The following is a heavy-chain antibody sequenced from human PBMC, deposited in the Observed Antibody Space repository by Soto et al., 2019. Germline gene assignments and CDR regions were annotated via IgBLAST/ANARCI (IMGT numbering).Heavy chain of an antibody. CDR2: ISYDGSNK. CDR1: GFTFSSYA. V-gene: IGHV3-30-3*01. CDR3: AREGDCSSTSCSSTGFDY. Sequence: QVQLVESGGGVVQPGRSLRLSCAASGFTFSSYAMHWVRQAPGKGLEWVAVISYDGSNKYYADYVKGRFTISRDNSKNTLYLQMNSLRAEDTAVYYCAREGDCSSTSCSSTGFDYWGQGTLVTVSS. J-gene: IGHJ4*02. D-gene: IGHD2-2*01.